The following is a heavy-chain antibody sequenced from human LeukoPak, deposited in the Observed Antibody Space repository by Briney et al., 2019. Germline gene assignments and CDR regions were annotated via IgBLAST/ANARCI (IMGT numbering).Heavy chain of an antibody. CDR3: ARNVYSGSHNWFDP. Sequence: GGSLRLSCTASGFTFGDYAMSWVRQAPGKGLEWVGFIRSKAYGGTTEYAASVKGRFTISRDDSKSIAYLQMNSLRAEDTAVYYCARNVYSGSHNWFDPWGQGTLVTVSS. J-gene: IGHJ5*02. CDR2: IRSKAYGGTT. V-gene: IGHV3-49*04. CDR1: GFTFGDYA. D-gene: IGHD1-26*01.